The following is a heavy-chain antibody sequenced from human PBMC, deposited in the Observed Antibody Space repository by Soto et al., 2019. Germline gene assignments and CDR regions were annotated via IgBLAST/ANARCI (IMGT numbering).Heavy chain of an antibody. CDR2: INPNSGGT. J-gene: IGHJ6*02. V-gene: IGHV1-2*04. D-gene: IGHD6-19*01. Sequence: GASVKVSCKASGYTFTGYYMHWVRQAPGQGLEWMGWINPNSGGTNYAQKFQGWVTMTRDTSISTAYMELSRLRSDDTAVYYCARDGSSGWYGMDVWGQGTTVTVSS. CDR1: GYTFTGYY. CDR3: ARDGSSGWYGMDV.